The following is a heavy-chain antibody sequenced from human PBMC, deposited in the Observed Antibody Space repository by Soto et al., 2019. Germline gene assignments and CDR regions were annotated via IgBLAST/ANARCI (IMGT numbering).Heavy chain of an antibody. CDR1: GFVFVNYA. D-gene: IGHD5-12*01. CDR2: ISSSGGST. CDR3: VREVRLNSGWPPPL. Sequence: GGSLRLSCAASGFVFVNYAMSWVRQAPGKGLEWVSGISSSGGSTDYADSVKGRFGISRDNSRNTVYLQINSLRAEDTAVYFCVREVRLNSGWPPPLWGQGTLVTVSS. J-gene: IGHJ1*01. V-gene: IGHV3-23*01.